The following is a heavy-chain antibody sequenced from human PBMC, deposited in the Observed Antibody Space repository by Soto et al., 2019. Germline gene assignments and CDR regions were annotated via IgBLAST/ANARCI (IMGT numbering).Heavy chain of an antibody. J-gene: IGHJ4*02. Sequence: GASVKVSCKASGGTFSSYAISWVRQAPGQGLEWMGGIIPIFGTANYAQKFQGRGTITADESTSTAYMELSSLRSEDTAVYYCGANYDFWSGYPSDKPNFDYWGQGTLVTVSS. V-gene: IGHV1-69*13. CDR3: GANYDFWSGYPSDKPNFDY. D-gene: IGHD3-3*01. CDR1: GGTFSSYA. CDR2: IIPIFGTA.